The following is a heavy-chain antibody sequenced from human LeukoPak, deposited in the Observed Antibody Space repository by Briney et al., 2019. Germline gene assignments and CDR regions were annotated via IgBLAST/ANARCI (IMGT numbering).Heavy chain of an antibody. D-gene: IGHD3-16*02. V-gene: IGHV1-24*01. CDR3: ATDLRDYVWGSYRRFDY. CDR1: GYTLTELC. J-gene: IGHJ4*01. Sequence: ASVKVSCKVSGYTLTELCMHWVRQAPGKGLEWMGGFDPEDGETIYAQKFQGRVTMTEDTSTDTAYMELSSLRSEDTAVYYCATDLRDYVWGSYRRFDYWGQGTLVTVSS. CDR2: FDPEDGET.